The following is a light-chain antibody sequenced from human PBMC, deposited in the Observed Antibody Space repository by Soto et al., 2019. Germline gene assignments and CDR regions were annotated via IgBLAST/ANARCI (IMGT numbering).Light chain of an antibody. Sequence: QSALTQPASVSGSPGQSITISCTGTSSDVGSYHLVSWYQHHPGKAPKLMIYEGSKRPSGVSNRFSGSKSGNTASLTISGLQAEDEADYYCCLYAGSSTFVFGTGTKVTVL. CDR2: EGS. CDR3: CLYAGSSTFV. CDR1: SSDVGSYHL. V-gene: IGLV2-23*01. J-gene: IGLJ1*01.